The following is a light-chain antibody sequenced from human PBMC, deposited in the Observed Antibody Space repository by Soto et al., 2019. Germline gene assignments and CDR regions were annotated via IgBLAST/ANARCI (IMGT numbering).Light chain of an antibody. Sequence: EIVLTQSPATLSVSPRERATLFCRASQGISTLLAWYQQKPGQAPRLLIYAASTGAAGIPARFSGSGSGTDFTLTISSLQAEDCAIYYCQQYYDWPITFGQVTRLEIK. CDR2: AAS. V-gene: IGKV3-15*01. CDR1: QGISTL. CDR3: QQYYDWPIT. J-gene: IGKJ5*01.